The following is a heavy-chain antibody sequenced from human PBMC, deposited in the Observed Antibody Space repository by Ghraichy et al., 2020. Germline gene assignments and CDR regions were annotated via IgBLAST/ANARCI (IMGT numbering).Heavy chain of an antibody. CDR1: GGPFTGNY. CDR2: ISHTGST. CDR3: ARKACSEICAIDY. D-gene: IGHD2-15*01. Sequence: SQTLSLTCAVYGGPFTGNYWIWIRQPPGKGLEWIGEISHTGSTIYSPSLKSCLTISVDTSNNQFSLKVNSVTAADTAIYYCARKACSEICAIDYWGQGTLVTVSS. J-gene: IGHJ4*02. V-gene: IGHV4-34*01.